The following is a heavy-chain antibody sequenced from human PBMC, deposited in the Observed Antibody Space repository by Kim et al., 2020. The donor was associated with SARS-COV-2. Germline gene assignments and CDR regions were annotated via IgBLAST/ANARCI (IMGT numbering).Heavy chain of an antibody. CDR1: GGSFSGYY. Sequence: SETLSLTCAVYGGSFSGYYWTWICQPPGPGMEWIGEINHSGSANYNPSLKSRVTLSLDTSKNQFTLKLSPVTVAVTAVYYCARGCSSITMMGLVSTGGLYGMNVWRQGTTATVS. V-gene: IGHV4-34*01. J-gene: IGHJ6*02. CDR2: INHSGSA. D-gene: IGHD3-22*01. CDR3: ARGCSSITMMGLVSTGGLYGMNV.